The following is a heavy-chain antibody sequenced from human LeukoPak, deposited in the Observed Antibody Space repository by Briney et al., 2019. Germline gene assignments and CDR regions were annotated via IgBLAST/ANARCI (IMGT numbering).Heavy chain of an antibody. J-gene: IGHJ4*02. CDR1: GFTFSSYS. D-gene: IGHD1-26*01. CDR2: IKPDGGEK. V-gene: IGHV3-7*02. Sequence: GGSLRLSCAASGFTFSSYSMTWVRQAPGKGLEWVANIKPDGGEKYYVDSLKGRFTISRDNAKNSLYLQMNSLRAEDTAVYYCATNIVGPRCFDYWGQGTLVTVSS. CDR3: ATNIVGPRCFDY.